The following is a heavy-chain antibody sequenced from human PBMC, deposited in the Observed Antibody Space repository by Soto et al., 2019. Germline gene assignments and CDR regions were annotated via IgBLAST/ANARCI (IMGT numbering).Heavy chain of an antibody. CDR2: ISAYNGNT. CDR1: GYTFTSYG. D-gene: IGHD2-2*01. V-gene: IGHV1-18*04. J-gene: IGHJ6*02. Sequence: ASVKVACKASGYTFTSYGISWVRLAPGQGLEWMGWISAYNGNTNYAQKLQGRVTMTTDTSTSTAYMELRSLRSDDTAVYYCARDSEDIVVVPAAPTHYYYGMDVWGQGTTVTVSS. CDR3: ARDSEDIVVVPAAPTHYYYGMDV.